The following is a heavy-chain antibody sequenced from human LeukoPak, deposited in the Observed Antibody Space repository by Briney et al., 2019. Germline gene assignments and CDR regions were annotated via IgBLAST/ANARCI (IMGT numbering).Heavy chain of an antibody. D-gene: IGHD6-19*01. CDR1: GFTFSSYS. CDR2: ISSSSSYI. CDR3: ARDTYSSGWYDWFDP. Sequence: GGSLRLSCAASGFTFSSYSMNWVRQAPGKGLEWVPSISSSSSYIYYADSVKGRFTISRDNAKNSLYLQMNSLRAEDTAVYYCARDTYSSGWYDWFDPWGQGTLVTVSS. V-gene: IGHV3-21*01. J-gene: IGHJ5*02.